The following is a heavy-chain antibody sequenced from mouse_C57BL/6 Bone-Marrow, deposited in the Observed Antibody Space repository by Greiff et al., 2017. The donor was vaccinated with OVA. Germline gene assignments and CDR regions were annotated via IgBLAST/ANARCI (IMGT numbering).Heavy chain of an antibody. J-gene: IGHJ1*03. CDR3: ARSSYYYGSSYNWYFDV. CDR2: IYPGDGDT. D-gene: IGHD1-1*01. V-gene: IGHV1-80*01. Sequence: QVQLQQSGAELVKPGASVKISCKASGYAFSSYWMNWVKQRPGKGLEWIGQIYPGDGDTNYNGKFKGKATLTADKSSSTAYMQLSSLTSEDSAVYFCARSSYYYGSSYNWYFDVCGTGTTVTVSS. CDR1: GYAFSSYW.